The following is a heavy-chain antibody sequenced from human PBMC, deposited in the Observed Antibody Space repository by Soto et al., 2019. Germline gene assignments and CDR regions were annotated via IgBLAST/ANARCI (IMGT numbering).Heavy chain of an antibody. Sequence: SETLSLTCAVYGGSFSGYYWSWIRQPPGKGLEWIGEINHSGSTNYNPSLKSRVTISVDTSKNQFSLKLSSVTAADTAVYYCARARTTTYYYDSSAKIKRPAEYFQHWGQGTLVTVSS. D-gene: IGHD3-22*01. CDR3: ARARTTTYYYDSSAKIKRPAEYFQH. CDR2: INHSGST. J-gene: IGHJ1*01. V-gene: IGHV4-34*01. CDR1: GGSFSGYY.